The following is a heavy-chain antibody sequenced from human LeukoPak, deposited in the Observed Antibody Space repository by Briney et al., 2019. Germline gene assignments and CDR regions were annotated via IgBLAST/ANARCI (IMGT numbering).Heavy chain of an antibody. CDR3: ATELGDY. CDR2: ISAYNGNT. Sequence: SSVKVSCKASGYTFTSYGISWVRQAPGQGLEGMGWISAYNGNTNYAQKVQRRVTMTTDTSTSTAYMELRSLRSDDAAVYYCATELGDYWGQGTLVTVSS. J-gene: IGHJ4*02. CDR1: GYTFTSYG. D-gene: IGHD1-26*01. V-gene: IGHV1-18*01.